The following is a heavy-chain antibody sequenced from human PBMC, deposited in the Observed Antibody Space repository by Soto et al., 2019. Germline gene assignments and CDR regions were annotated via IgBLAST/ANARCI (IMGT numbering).Heavy chain of an antibody. V-gene: IGHV1-18*01. CDR1: GYTFTSYG. CDR3: ARAVPQSKRTEYFYDYYGMDV. Sequence: QVQLVQSGAEVKKPGASVKVSCKASGYTFTSYGISWVRQAPGQGLEWMGWISAYNGNTNYAQKLQGRVTMTTDTSTITAYLEWTSLRSDDTAVYYGARAVPQSKRTEYFYDYYGMDVW. CDR2: ISAYNGNT. J-gene: IGHJ6*01.